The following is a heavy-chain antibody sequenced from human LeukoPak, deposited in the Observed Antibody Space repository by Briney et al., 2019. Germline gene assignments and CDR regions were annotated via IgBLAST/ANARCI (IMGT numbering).Heavy chain of an antibody. Sequence: GGSLRLSCAASGFTFSSYAMSWVRQAPGKGLEWVSAISGSGDSTYYADSVKGRFTISRDNSKNTLYLQMNSLRSEDTAVYYCARYRWPGAFDLWGQGTMVTVSS. V-gene: IGHV3-23*01. J-gene: IGHJ3*01. CDR2: ISGSGDST. CDR3: ARYRWPGAFDL. D-gene: IGHD5-18*01. CDR1: GFTFSSYA.